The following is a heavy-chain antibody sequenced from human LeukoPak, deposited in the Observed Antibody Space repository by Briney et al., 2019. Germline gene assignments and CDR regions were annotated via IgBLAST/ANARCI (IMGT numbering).Heavy chain of an antibody. D-gene: IGHD3-9*01. CDR3: APVLRYFDWLSFDP. CDR2: INPNSGGT. J-gene: IGHJ5*02. V-gene: IGHV1-2*02. CDR1: GYTFTGYY. Sequence: ASVKVSCKASGYTFTGYYMHGVRQAPGQGLEWMGWINPNSGGTNYAQKFQGRVTMTRDTSISTAYMELSRLRSDDTAVYYCAPVLRYFDWLSFDPWGQGTMVTVSS.